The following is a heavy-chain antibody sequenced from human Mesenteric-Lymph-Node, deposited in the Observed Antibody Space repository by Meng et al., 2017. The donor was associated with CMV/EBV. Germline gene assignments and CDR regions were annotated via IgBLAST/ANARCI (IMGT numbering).Heavy chain of an antibody. D-gene: IGHD1-1*01. CDR1: GYTFTSYA. CDR2: IIPDNGNT. CDR3: ARIGVEATAEFFHH. V-gene: IGHV1-3*01. J-gene: IGHJ1*01. Sequence: KACGYTFTSYAIHWVRQAPGQRLEWVGWIIPDNGNTKYSQRFEGRATITRDTSASTAYMELSSLTSQDTAVYYCARIGVEATAEFFHHWGQGTLVTVSS.